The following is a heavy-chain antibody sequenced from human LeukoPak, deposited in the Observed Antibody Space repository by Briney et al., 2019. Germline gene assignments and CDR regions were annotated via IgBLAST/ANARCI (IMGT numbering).Heavy chain of an antibody. CDR2: IYYSGST. CDR1: GGSISSYY. Sequence: SETLSLTCTVSGGSISSYYWSWIRQPPGKGLEWIGYIYYSGSTNYNPSLKSRVTISVDTSKNQFSLKLSSVTAADTAVYYCARYNYWGFDYWGQGTLVTVSS. CDR3: ARYNYWGFDY. V-gene: IGHV4-59*01. J-gene: IGHJ4*02. D-gene: IGHD7-27*01.